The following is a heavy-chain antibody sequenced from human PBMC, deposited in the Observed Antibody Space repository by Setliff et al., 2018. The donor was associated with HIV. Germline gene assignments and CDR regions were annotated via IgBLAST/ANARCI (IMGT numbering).Heavy chain of an antibody. J-gene: IGHJ4*02. CDR1: GYSLTGYW. V-gene: IGHV5-51*01. CDR3: ARTSGARTTDY. D-gene: IGHD1-1*01. Sequence: GASLTISCKGSGYSLTGYWTGWVRQMPGKGLEWMGIIYPSDSDTRYSPSFQGHVTSSVDKSTSTVYLQWCNLKASDSAMYYCARTSGARTTDYWGQGTLVAVSS. CDR2: IYPSDSDT.